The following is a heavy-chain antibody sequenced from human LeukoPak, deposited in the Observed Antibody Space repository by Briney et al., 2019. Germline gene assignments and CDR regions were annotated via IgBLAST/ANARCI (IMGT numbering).Heavy chain of an antibody. D-gene: IGHD2-2*01. CDR1: GYSFTGYY. J-gene: IGHJ4*02. Sequence: VASVKVSCKASGYSFTGYYIHWVRQAPGQGLEWMGRINPNTGGTNYAQKFQGRVTMTRDTSIRTAYMELRSLTSDDRAFYYCARGYCSIMSCFVLDYWGQGTLVTVSS. CDR3: ARGYCSIMSCFVLDY. CDR2: INPNTGGT. V-gene: IGHV1-2*06.